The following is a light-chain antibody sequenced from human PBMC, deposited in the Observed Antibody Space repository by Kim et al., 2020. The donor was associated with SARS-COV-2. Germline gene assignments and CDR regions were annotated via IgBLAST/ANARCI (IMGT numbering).Light chain of an antibody. CDR3: QSADSSGTYEV. CDR1: ALPKQY. CDR2: KDS. J-gene: IGLJ3*02. V-gene: IGLV3-25*03. Sequence: SYELTQPPSVSVSPGQTARITCSGDALPKQYAYWYQQKPGQAPVLVIYKDSERPSGTPERFSGSSSGTTVTLTISGVQAEDEADYYCQSADSSGTYEVFG.